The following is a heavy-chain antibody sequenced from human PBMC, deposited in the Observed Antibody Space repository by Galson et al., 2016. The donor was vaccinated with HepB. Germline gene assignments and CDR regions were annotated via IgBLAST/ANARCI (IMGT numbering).Heavy chain of an antibody. D-gene: IGHD3-3*01. Sequence: SLRLSCAASGFTFDDYGMHWVRQAPGKGLEWVSAISSTSHSTYYADSVKGRFTISRDNAKNILFLQMDSLKIDDTAVYYCAKGWSGPDSWGQGTLVTVSS. CDR3: AKGWSGPDS. CDR1: GFTFDDYG. V-gene: IGHV3-23*01. J-gene: IGHJ4*02. CDR2: ISSTSHST.